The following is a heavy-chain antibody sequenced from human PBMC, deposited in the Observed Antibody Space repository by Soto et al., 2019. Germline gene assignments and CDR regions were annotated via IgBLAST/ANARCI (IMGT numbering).Heavy chain of an antibody. CDR3: ARGGQIAVAGLGENWFDP. D-gene: IGHD6-19*01. V-gene: IGHV3-33*01. J-gene: IGHJ5*02. CDR1: GFTFSSYG. CDR2: IWYDGSNK. Sequence: QVQLVESGGGVVQPGRSLRLSCAASGFTFSSYGMHWVRQAPGKGLEWVAVIWYDGSNKYYADSVKGRFYISRDNSKNTLYLQMNSLRAEDTAVYYCARGGQIAVAGLGENWFDPWGQGTLVTVSS.